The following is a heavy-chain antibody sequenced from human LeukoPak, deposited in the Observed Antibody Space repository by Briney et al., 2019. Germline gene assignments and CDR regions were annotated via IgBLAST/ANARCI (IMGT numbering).Heavy chain of an antibody. D-gene: IGHD4-17*01. Sequence: PSETLSLTCAVYGGSFSGYYWSWIRQPPGKGLEWIGEINHRGSTNYNPSLKSRVTISVDTSKNQFSLKLSSVPAADTAVYYCARGLRTVTNRRVAFDIWGQGTMVTVSS. J-gene: IGHJ3*02. CDR2: INHRGST. CDR3: ARGLRTVTNRRVAFDI. CDR1: GGSFSGYY. V-gene: IGHV4-34*01.